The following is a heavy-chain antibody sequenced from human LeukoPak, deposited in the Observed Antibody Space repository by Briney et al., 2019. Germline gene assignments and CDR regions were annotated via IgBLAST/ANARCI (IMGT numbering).Heavy chain of an antibody. Sequence: GGSLRLSCAASGFNFNNAWMTWVRQAPGKGLEWVGRIKSKIDGGTIDYAAPVKGRFTISRDDSKNTLYLQMNSLKADDTGVYYCGGDGRWFDPWGQGTLVTVS. CDR3: GGDGRWFDP. CDR2: IKSKIDGGTI. V-gene: IGHV3-15*01. CDR1: GFNFNNAW. D-gene: IGHD2-21*02. J-gene: IGHJ5*02.